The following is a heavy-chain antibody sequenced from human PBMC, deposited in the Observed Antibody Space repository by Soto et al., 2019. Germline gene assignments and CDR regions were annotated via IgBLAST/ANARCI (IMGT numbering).Heavy chain of an antibody. CDR1: GGTFSSYG. J-gene: IGHJ3*01. V-gene: IGHV1-69*06. CDR2: IVPIFGSI. Sequence: QVQLVQSGAEVKKPGSSVKVSCKASGGTFSSYGITWVRQAPGQGLEWMGGIVPIFGSINLAQKFRGRLTITPDKSTSTVYMELSSLTSEDTAVYYCASRVRVDAFDVWGQGTMVTVSS. D-gene: IGHD2-21*01. CDR3: ASRVRVDAFDV.